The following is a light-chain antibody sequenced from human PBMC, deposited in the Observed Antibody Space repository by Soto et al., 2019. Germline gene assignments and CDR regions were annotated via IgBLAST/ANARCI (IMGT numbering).Light chain of an antibody. J-gene: IGLJ3*02. CDR2: KND. CDR1: SSDIGSNY. CDR3: ASWDDTLSGGV. Sequence: QSVLTQPPSASGTPGQRVTISCTGSSSDIGSNYVYWYQQLPEMAPKLLIYKNDQRPSGISERFSGSKSGTSASLAISGLRTEDEANYYCASWDDTLSGGVFGGGTKLTVL. V-gene: IGLV1-47*01.